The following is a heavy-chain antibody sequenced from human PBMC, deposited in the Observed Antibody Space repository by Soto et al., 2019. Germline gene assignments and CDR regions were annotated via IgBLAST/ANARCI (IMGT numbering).Heavy chain of an antibody. D-gene: IGHD6-13*01. J-gene: IGHJ5*02. CDR3: ARERPDGSRLDP. V-gene: IGHV4-30-4*01. Sequence: QVQLQESDPGLVKPSQTLSLTCTVSGGSMSSGDYYWSWISQPPGKGLEWIGYIYYSGSTYYNPSLKSRVTISVDTSKNQFSLKLSSVTAADTAVYYCARERPDGSRLDPWGQGTLVTVSS. CDR2: IYYSGST. CDR1: GGSMSSGDYY.